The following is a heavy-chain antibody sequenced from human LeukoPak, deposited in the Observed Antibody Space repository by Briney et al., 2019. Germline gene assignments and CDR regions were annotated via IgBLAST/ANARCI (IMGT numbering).Heavy chain of an antibody. CDR2: VFYSGST. CDR1: GGSISSSSYY. V-gene: IGHV4-39*07. Sequence: SETLSLTCTVSGGSISSSSYYWGWIRQPPGKGLEWIGSVFYSGSTNYNPSLKSRVTISVDTSKNQFSLKLSSVTAADTAVYYCARGPSERYYESSGYYYFDYWGQGTLVTVSS. J-gene: IGHJ4*02. CDR3: ARGPSERYYESSGYYYFDY. D-gene: IGHD3-22*01.